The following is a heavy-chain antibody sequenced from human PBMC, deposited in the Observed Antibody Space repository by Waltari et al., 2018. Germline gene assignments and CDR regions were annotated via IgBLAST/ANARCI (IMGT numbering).Heavy chain of an antibody. Sequence: QVQLVQSGAEIKKPGASAKVSCTASGYTFTNYGFSWVRQAPGQGLEWMGWISAYKAETIYVQNLQHRVTMSTDTATSAAYMERRRVRSDDTAFYYSTRGRRQVISHYWGQGTLVTASS. V-gene: IGHV1-18*01. CDR3: TRGRRQVISHY. J-gene: IGHJ4*02. CDR1: GYTFTNYG. D-gene: IGHD2-21*01. CDR2: ISAYKAET.